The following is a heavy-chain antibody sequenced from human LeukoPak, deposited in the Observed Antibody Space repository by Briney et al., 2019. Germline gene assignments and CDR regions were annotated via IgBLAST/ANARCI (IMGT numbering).Heavy chain of an antibody. J-gene: IGHJ4*02. CDR3: ARRAGGYSRPYDY. CDR1: GFTFSSYG. D-gene: IGHD4-23*01. V-gene: IGHV3-23*01. Sequence: PGGSLRLSCAASGFTFSSYGMSWVRQAPGKGLEWVSAISGSGGSTYYADSVKGRFTISRDNSKNTLYLQMNSLRAEDTAVYYCARRAGGYSRPYDYWGQGTLVTVSS. CDR2: ISGSGGST.